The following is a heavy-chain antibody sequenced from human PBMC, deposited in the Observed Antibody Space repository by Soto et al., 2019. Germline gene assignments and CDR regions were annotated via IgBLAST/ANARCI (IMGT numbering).Heavy chain of an antibody. CDR1: GFTFSRYN. V-gene: IGHV3-21*01. Sequence: PGGSLRLSCAASGFTFSRYNMNWVRQAPGKGLEWVASVGTGSSYKYYADSVKGRFTIHRDNAKNSLYLQMNTLRADDTAVYYCARDSATAPVVDFWGQGTMVTVSS. D-gene: IGHD3-10*01. CDR2: VGTGSSYK. J-gene: IGHJ3*01. CDR3: ARDSATAPVVDF.